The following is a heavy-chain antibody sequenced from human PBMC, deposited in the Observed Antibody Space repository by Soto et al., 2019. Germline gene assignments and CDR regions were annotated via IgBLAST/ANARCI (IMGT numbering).Heavy chain of an antibody. V-gene: IGHV3-33*01. D-gene: IGHD6-19*01. J-gene: IGHJ4*02. CDR2: IWYDGSNK. CDR3: ARDMSSGWHMYFDY. Sequence: GGSLRLSCAASGFTFSSYGMHWVRQAPGKGLEWVAVIWYDGSNKYYADSVKGRFTISRDNSKNTLYLQMNSLRAEDTAVYYCARDMSSGWHMYFDYWGQGTLVTVSS. CDR1: GFTFSSYG.